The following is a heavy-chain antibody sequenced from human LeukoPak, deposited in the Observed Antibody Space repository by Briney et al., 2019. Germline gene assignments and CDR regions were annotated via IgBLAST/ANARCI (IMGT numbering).Heavy chain of an antibody. CDR1: GFTFDDYA. CDR3: AKDPSYYYDSSGYYFASWIDY. CDR2: ISWNSGSI. J-gene: IGHJ4*02. V-gene: IGHV3-9*01. D-gene: IGHD3-22*01. Sequence: GGSLRLSCAASGFTFDDYAMHWVRQAPGKGLEWVSGISWNSGSIGYADSVKGRFTISRDNAKNTLYLQMNSLRAEDTAVYYCAKDPSYYYDSSGYYFASWIDYWGQGTLVTVSS.